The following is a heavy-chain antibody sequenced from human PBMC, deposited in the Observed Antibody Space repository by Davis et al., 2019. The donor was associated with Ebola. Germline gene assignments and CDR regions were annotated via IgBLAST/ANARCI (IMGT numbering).Heavy chain of an antibody. J-gene: IGHJ4*02. CDR1: GGTFSSYA. D-gene: IGHD3-10*01. Sequence: SVKVSCKASGGTFSSYAISWVRQAPGQGLEWMGGIIPIFGTANYAQKFQGRVTITADESTSTAYMELSSLRSEDTAVYYCARALLWFRELSFYFDYWGQGTLVTVSS. CDR2: IIPIFGTA. V-gene: IGHV1-69*13. CDR3: ARALLWFRELSFYFDY.